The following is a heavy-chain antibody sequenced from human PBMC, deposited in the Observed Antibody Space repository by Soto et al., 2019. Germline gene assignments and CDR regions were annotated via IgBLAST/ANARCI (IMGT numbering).Heavy chain of an antibody. Sequence: LRLSCAASGFTFSDYSMSWVRQTPERGLEWVSTLTRGGTSYYADSVQGRFTVSRDNSKNTVSLQMHSLRAEDTALYYCTKRATTVPTPGNYFDSWGQGTLVTVSS. CDR2: LTRGGTS. CDR1: GFTFSDYS. J-gene: IGHJ4*02. V-gene: IGHV3-23*01. CDR3: TKRATTVPTPGNYFDS. D-gene: IGHD1-1*01.